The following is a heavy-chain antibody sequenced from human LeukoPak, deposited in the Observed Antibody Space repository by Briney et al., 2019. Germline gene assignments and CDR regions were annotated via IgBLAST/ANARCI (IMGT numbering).Heavy chain of an antibody. D-gene: IGHD1-26*01. J-gene: IGHJ4*02. CDR1: GFTFNNYN. V-gene: IGHV3-48*02. Sequence: GGSLRLSCAASGFTFNNYNMNWVRQAPGKGLEWVSYISSSSSTIYYADSVKGRFTISRDNANNSLYLQMNSLRDEDTAVYYCAISGSYWGQGTLVTVSS. CDR2: ISSSSSTI. CDR3: AISGSY.